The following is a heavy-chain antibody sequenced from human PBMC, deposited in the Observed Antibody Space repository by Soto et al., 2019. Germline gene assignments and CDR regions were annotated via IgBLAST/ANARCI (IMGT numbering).Heavy chain of an antibody. CDR2: IYYSGST. J-gene: IGHJ5*02. CDR1: GGSISSGGYH. D-gene: IGHD5-18*01. Sequence: PSETLSLTCTVSGGSISSGGYHRSWIRQHPGKGLEWIGYIYYSGSTYYNPSLKSRVTISVDTSKNQFSLKLSSVTAADTAVYYCARGGIQLWLRGNWFDPWGQGTLVTVSS. V-gene: IGHV4-31*03. CDR3: ARGGIQLWLRGNWFDP.